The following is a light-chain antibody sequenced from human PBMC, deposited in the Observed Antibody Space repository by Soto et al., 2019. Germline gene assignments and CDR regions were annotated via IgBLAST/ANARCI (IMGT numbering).Light chain of an antibody. J-gene: IGKJ5*01. V-gene: IGKV3-20*01. CDR1: QSFSTSF. CDR2: GAF. Sequence: EVVLTQSPGTLSLSPGERATLSCRAIQSFSTSFLAWYQQKPGQAPRLLIYGAFSRATGIPDRFSGSGSGTDFTLTISRLEPEDFAVYYCQQYGNSIPITFGQGTRLEIK. CDR3: QQYGNSIPIT.